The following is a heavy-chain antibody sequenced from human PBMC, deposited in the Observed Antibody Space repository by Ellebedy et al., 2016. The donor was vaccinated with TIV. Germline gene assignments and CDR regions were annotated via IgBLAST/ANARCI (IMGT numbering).Heavy chain of an antibody. CDR1: GFTFSDYT. J-gene: IGHJ4*02. CDR2: ISSSSSSI. D-gene: IGHD3-16*02. CDR3: ARGQLRLGELSLAPFDY. Sequence: GESLKISCAASGFTFSDYTMNWVRQAPGKGLEWVSSISSSSSSIYYSDSVKGRFTISRDNAKNSLYLQMNSLRAEETAVYYCARGQLRLGELSLAPFDYWGQGTLVTVSS. V-gene: IGHV3-21*01.